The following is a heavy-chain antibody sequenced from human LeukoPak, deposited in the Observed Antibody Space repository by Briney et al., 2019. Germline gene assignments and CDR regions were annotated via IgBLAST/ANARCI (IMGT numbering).Heavy chain of an antibody. V-gene: IGHV3-11*01. Sequence: PGGSLRLSCAASGFTFSDYYMSWLRQAPGKGLEWVSYISSSSSTIYYADSVKGRFTISRDNAKNSLYLQMNSLRAEDTAVYYCARRAGAYSHPYDYWGQGTLVTVSS. D-gene: IGHD4-17*01. CDR1: GFTFSDYY. J-gene: IGHJ4*02. CDR3: ARRAGAYSHPYDY. CDR2: ISSSSSTI.